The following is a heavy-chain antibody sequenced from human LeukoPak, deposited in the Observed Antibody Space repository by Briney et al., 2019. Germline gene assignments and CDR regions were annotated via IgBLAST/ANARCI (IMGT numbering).Heavy chain of an antibody. D-gene: IGHD2-15*01. CDR2: ISGSGGST. V-gene: IGHV3-23*01. CDR3: AKDPIVVVVAARDDAFDI. J-gene: IGHJ3*02. Sequence: GGSLRLSCAASGFTFSSYAMSWVRQAPGEGLEWVSAISGSGGSTYYADSVKGRFTISRDNSKNTLYLQMNSLRAEDTAVYYCAKDPIVVVVAARDDAFDIWGQGTMVTVSS. CDR1: GFTFSSYA.